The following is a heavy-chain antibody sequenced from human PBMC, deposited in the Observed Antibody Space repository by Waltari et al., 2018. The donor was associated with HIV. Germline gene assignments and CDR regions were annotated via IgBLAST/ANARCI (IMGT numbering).Heavy chain of an antibody. J-gene: IGHJ4*02. CDR3: ARQWLALYFDY. Sequence: QLQVQELGPGLVKPSETLSLTCTVPGGSISSRAYYWGWLRQPPGKGLEWIGIIFYSGNTYSNPSLKSRVTISVDTSKSQFSLNLSSVTAADTAVYYCARQWLALYFDYWGQGTLVTVSS. CDR2: IFYSGNT. D-gene: IGHD6-19*01. V-gene: IGHV4-39*07. CDR1: GGSISSRAYY.